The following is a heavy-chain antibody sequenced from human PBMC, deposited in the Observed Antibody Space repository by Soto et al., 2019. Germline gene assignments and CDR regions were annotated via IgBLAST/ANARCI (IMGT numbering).Heavy chain of an antibody. CDR3: ARGYVNIPGWFDFDY. CDR1: CSTLTDTA. D-gene: IGHD1-1*01. Sequence: GAAVKVSSKDPCSTLTDTALTSGRPAPGQGLEWMGGIIPIFGTANYAQKFQGRVTITADESTSTAYMELSSLRSEDTAVYYCARGYVNIPGWFDFDYWGQGTLVTGSS. V-gene: IGHV1-69*13. CDR2: IIPIFGTA. J-gene: IGHJ4*02.